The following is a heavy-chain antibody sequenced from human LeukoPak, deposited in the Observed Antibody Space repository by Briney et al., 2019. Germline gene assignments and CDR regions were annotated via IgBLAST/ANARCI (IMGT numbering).Heavy chain of an antibody. Sequence: SETLSLTCTVSGGSISSYYWSWIRQPPGKGLEWIGYIYYSGSTNYNPSLKSRVTISVDTSKNQFSLKLSSVTAADTVVYYCARRVRYFDWLPSGPFDPWGQGTLVTVSS. J-gene: IGHJ5*02. CDR2: IYYSGST. V-gene: IGHV4-59*08. D-gene: IGHD3-9*01. CDR1: GGSISSYY. CDR3: ARRVRYFDWLPSGPFDP.